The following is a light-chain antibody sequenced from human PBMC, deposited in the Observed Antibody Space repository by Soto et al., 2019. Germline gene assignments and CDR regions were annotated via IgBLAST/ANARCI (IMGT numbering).Light chain of an antibody. V-gene: IGKV3-20*01. J-gene: IGKJ2*01. Sequence: EIVLTQSPGTLSLSPGERATLSCRASQSVSSGYLAWYQQKPGQAPRLLIYGASSRATGIPDRFSGSGSGTDFTLTISRLEPEDFEVYYCQQYGSSPRTFGQGTKLEIK. CDR3: QQYGSSPRT. CDR1: QSVSSGY. CDR2: GAS.